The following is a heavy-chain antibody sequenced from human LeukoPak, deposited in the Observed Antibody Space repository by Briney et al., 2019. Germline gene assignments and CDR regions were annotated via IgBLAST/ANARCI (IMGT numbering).Heavy chain of an antibody. Sequence: GGSLRLSCAASGFTFSSYGMHWVRQAPGKGLEWVAVISYDGSNKYYADSVKGRFTISRDNSKNTLYLQMNSLRAEDTAVYYCARDRGYCSGGSCYSSAFDPWGQGTLVTVSS. V-gene: IGHV3-30*03. CDR1: GFTFSSYG. J-gene: IGHJ5*02. D-gene: IGHD2-15*01. CDR2: ISYDGSNK. CDR3: ARDRGYCSGGSCYSSAFDP.